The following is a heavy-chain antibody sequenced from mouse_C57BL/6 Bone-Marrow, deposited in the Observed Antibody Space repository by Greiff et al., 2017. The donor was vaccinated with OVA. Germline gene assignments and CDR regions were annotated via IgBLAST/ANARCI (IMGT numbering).Heavy chain of an antibody. J-gene: IGHJ3*01. CDR2: IYPRSGNT. D-gene: IGHD3-1*01. Sequence: QVQLKESGAELARPGASVKLSCKASGYTFTSYGISWVKQRTGQGLEWIGVIYPRSGNTYYNEKFKGKATLTADKSSSTAYMELRSLTSEDSAVYFCARGGATFAYWGQGTLVTVSA. CDR3: ARGGATFAY. CDR1: GYTFTSYG. V-gene: IGHV1-81*01.